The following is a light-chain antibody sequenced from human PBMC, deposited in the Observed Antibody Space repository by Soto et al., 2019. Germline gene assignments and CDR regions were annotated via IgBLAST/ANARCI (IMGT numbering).Light chain of an antibody. V-gene: IGLV2-11*01. Sequence: QSVLTQPRSVSGSPGQSVTFSCTGTSSDVGGYDHVSWYQQQHPGKAPKLMIFDVTKRPSGVPDRFSGSKSGNTASLSISGLQAEDEADYYCYSYAGSSYVYGTGPKLTVI. CDR2: DVT. J-gene: IGLJ1*01. CDR1: SSDVGGYDH. CDR3: YSYAGSSYV.